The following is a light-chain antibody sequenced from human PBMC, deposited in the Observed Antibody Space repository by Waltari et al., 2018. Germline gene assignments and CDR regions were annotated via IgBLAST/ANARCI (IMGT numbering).Light chain of an antibody. J-gene: IGKJ1*01. CDR3: QHYNLYSET. V-gene: IGKV1-5*03. Sequence: DIQMTQSPSTLSASVGDRVNITFRASQSISSWLAWYQQKPGKAPKLLIYKASSLESGVPSRFSGSGSGTEFTLTISSLQPDDFATYYCQHYNLYSETFGQGTKVEIK. CDR2: KAS. CDR1: QSISSW.